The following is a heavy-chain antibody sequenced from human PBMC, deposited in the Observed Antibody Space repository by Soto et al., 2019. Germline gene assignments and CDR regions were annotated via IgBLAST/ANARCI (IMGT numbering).Heavy chain of an antibody. CDR2: IYYSGST. D-gene: IGHD4-17*01. J-gene: IGHJ5*02. CDR1: GGSISSSSYY. Sequence: QLQLQESGPGLVKPSETLSLTCTVSGGSISSSSYYWGWIRQPPGKGLEWIGSIYYSGSTYYNPSLKSRVTISVDTSKNQFSLKLSSVTAADTAVYYCARGPVSTTGKGLRNWFDPWGQGTLVTVSS. V-gene: IGHV4-39*01. CDR3: ARGPVSTTGKGLRNWFDP.